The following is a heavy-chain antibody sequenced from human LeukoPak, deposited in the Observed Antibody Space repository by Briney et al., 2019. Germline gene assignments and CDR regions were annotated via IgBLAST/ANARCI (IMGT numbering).Heavy chain of an antibody. Sequence: PSQTLPLTCAVSGGSISSGGYYWSWIRQHPGKGLEWIGYIYYSGSTYYNPSLKSRVTISVDTSKNQFSLKLSSVTAADTAVYYCARVADSSGYQYYFDYWGQGTLVTVSS. J-gene: IGHJ4*02. CDR1: GGSISSGGYY. CDR2: IYYSGST. V-gene: IGHV4-31*11. D-gene: IGHD3-22*01. CDR3: ARVADSSGYQYYFDY.